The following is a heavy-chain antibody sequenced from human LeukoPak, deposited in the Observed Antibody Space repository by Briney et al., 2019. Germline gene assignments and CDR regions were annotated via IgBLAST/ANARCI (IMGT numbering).Heavy chain of an antibody. D-gene: IGHD3-10*01. CDR1: GYTFTSYD. CDR2: INAGNGNT. J-gene: IGHJ4*02. V-gene: IGHV1-3*01. CDR3: ARVPDYYGSGLGDY. Sequence: ASVKVSCKASGYTFTSYDMNWVRQAPGQRLEWMGWINAGNGNTEYSQKFQGRVTITRDTSASTAYMELSSLRSEDTAVYYCARVPDYYGSGLGDYWGQGTLVTVSS.